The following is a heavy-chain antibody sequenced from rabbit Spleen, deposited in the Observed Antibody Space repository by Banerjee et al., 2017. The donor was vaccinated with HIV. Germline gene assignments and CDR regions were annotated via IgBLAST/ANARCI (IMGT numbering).Heavy chain of an antibody. CDR1: GFSFSDYYY. CDR2: INVGSSGRT. V-gene: IGHV1S40*01. J-gene: IGHJ4*01. D-gene: IGHD1-1*01. CDR3: ARDLPGVIGWNFNL. Sequence: QSLEESGGGLVKPGGTLTLTCTVSGFSFSDYYYICWVRQAPEKGLEWIACINVGSSGRTYYASWAKGRFTISKTSSTTVTLQMTSLTAADTATYFCARDLPGVIGWNFNLWGPGTLVTVS.